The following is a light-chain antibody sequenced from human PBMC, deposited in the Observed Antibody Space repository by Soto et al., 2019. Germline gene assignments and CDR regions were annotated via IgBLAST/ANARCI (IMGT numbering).Light chain of an antibody. CDR2: GAS. V-gene: IGKV3-20*01. Sequence: EIVLTQSPAPLSLSPGERATLSCRSSQSVSSTYLAWYQQKPGQAPRLLIYGASDRATGIPDRFSGSWSGTDFTLTISRLEPEDVAVYYCQQYGSSPQTLGQGTKVDIK. J-gene: IGKJ1*01. CDR3: QQYGSSPQT. CDR1: QSVSSTY.